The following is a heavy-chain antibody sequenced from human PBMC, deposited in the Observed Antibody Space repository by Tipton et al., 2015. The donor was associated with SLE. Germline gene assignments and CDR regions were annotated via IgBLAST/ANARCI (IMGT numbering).Heavy chain of an antibody. CDR1: GFTFSSYG. Sequence: SLRLSCAASGFTFSSYGMHWVRQAPGKGLEWVAFIRYDGRNKYYADSVKGRFAISRDNSKNTLYLQMNSLRAEDTAVYYCAKGICSGGSCPLDPWGQGTLVTVSS. CDR3: AKGICSGGSCPLDP. V-gene: IGHV3-30*02. J-gene: IGHJ5*02. CDR2: IRYDGRNK. D-gene: IGHD2-15*01.